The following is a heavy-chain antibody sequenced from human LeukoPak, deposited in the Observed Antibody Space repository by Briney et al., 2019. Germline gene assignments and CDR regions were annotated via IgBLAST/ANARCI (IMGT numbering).Heavy chain of an antibody. Sequence: PGGSLRLSCSASGFTFSTYAMHWVRQAPGKGLEYVSAISSNGISTYYADSAKGRFTISRDNSKNTLYLQMSSLRAEDTAVYYCVKDLYGWEPKSGDYWGQGTLVTVSS. CDR2: ISSNGIST. CDR1: GFTFSTYA. D-gene: IGHD1-26*01. V-gene: IGHV3-64D*09. J-gene: IGHJ4*02. CDR3: VKDLYGWEPKSGDY.